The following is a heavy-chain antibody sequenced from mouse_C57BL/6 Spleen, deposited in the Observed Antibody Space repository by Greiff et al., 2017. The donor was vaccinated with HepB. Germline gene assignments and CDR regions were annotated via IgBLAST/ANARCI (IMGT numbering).Heavy chain of an antibody. D-gene: IGHD1-1*01. CDR3: ARESTTVVATDYFDY. V-gene: IGHV2-2*01. Sequence: QVQLKESGPGLVQPSQSLSITCTVSGFSLTSYGVHWVRQSPGKGLEWLGVIWSGGSTDYNAAFISRLSISKDNSKSQVFFKMNRLQADDTAIYYCARESTTVVATDYFDYWGQGTTLTVSS. CDR1: GFSLTSYG. J-gene: IGHJ2*01. CDR2: IWSGGST.